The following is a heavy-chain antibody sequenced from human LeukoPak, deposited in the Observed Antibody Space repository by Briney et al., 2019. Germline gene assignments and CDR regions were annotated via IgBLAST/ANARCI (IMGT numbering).Heavy chain of an antibody. J-gene: IGHJ5*02. CDR3: ETMVRGVTIDNWFDP. CDR1: GGSISSSY. V-gene: IGHV4-4*07. CDR2: IYTSGST. D-gene: IGHD3-10*01. Sequence: SETLSLTCTVSGGSISSSYWSWIRRPAGRGLEWIGRIYTSGSTNYNPSLKSRVTMSLDTSKNQFSLKLSSVTAADTAVYARETMVRGVTIDNWFDPWGQGTLVTVSS.